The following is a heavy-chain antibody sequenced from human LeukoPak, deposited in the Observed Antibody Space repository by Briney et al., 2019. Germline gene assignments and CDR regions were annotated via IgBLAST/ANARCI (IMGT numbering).Heavy chain of an antibody. D-gene: IGHD1-26*01. J-gene: IGHJ4*02. Sequence: LPGGSLRLSCAASGFTLSSYSMNWVRQAPGKGLEWVSYISSSSSTIYYADSVKGRFTISRDNAKNTLYLQMNSLRAEDTAVYYCASEWELDEPFDYWGQGTLVTVSS. CDR1: GFTLSSYS. CDR2: ISSSSSTI. V-gene: IGHV3-48*04. CDR3: ASEWELDEPFDY.